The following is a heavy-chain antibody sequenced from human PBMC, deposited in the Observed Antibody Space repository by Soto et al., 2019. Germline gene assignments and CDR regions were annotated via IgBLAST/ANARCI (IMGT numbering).Heavy chain of an antibody. CDR1: GGTFSIYG. J-gene: IGHJ6*02. V-gene: IGHV1-69*13. Sequence: SVNVSCKASGGTFSIYGFSWVRQAPGQGPEWIGEIIPILTTPNYAQKFQGRVTIVADESTTTVYMELSSLKFEDTAVYYCATSVGIAPTGEDGMDVWGQGTSVTVS. CDR2: IIPILTTP. CDR3: ATSVGIAPTGEDGMDV. D-gene: IGHD2-8*02.